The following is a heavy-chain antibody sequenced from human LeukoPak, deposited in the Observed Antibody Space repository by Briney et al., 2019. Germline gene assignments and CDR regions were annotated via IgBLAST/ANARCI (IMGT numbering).Heavy chain of an antibody. V-gene: IGHV1-18*01. Sequence: ASVKVSCKASGYTFTSYGISWVRQAPGQGLEWMGWISAYYGNTNYAQKLQGRVTMTTDTSTSTAYMELRSLRSDDTAVYYCARLGSDGYSIINNWFDPWGQGTLVTVSS. CDR1: GYTFTSYG. J-gene: IGHJ5*02. D-gene: IGHD6-13*01. CDR2: ISAYYGNT. CDR3: ARLGSDGYSIINNWFDP.